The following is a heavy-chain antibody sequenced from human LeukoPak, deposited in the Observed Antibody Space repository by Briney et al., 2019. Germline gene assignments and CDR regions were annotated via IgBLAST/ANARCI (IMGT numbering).Heavy chain of an antibody. Sequence: TSETLSLTCTVSGGSIGSYYRNWIRQAPGKGLEWIGYIHYSGSTNHNSSLKSRVTLSVDTSRNQYSLKLSSVTAADTAVYYCARDGVAGGFDYWGQGTLVTVSS. D-gene: IGHD6-19*01. CDR2: IHYSGST. V-gene: IGHV4-59*01. CDR3: ARDGVAGGFDY. J-gene: IGHJ4*02. CDR1: GGSIGSYY.